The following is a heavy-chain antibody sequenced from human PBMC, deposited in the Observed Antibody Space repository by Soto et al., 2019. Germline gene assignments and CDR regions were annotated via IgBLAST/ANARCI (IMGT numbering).Heavy chain of an antibody. Sequence: QVQLVQSGAEVKKPGASVKVSCKASGYTFTSYYMHWVRQAPGQGLEWMGIINPSGGSTSYAKKCQGRVTMTRDPSTSTVDMELSSLRSEDTAVYYCARDLGYDILSIRGVFDYWGQGTLVTVSS. V-gene: IGHV1-46*01. D-gene: IGHD3-9*01. J-gene: IGHJ4*02. CDR3: ARDLGYDILSIRGVFDY. CDR1: GYTFTSYY. CDR2: INPSGGST.